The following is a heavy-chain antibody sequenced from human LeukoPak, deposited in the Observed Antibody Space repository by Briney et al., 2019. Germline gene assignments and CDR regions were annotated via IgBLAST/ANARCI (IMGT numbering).Heavy chain of an antibody. V-gene: IGHV4-61*01. Sequence: SETLSLTCTVTGGSVSSGRYYCSWIRQPLGKGLQWIGYIYYSGSTNYNPSLKSRVTISVDTSKNQFSLKLSSVTAADTAVYYCARAARDYEIDYWGQGTLVTVSS. D-gene: IGHD4-17*01. CDR1: GGSVSSGRYY. CDR3: ARAARDYEIDY. J-gene: IGHJ4*02. CDR2: IYYSGST.